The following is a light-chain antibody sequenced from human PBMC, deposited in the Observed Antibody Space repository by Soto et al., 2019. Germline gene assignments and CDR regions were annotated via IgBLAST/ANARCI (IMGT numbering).Light chain of an antibody. Sequence: QSVLSQPASVSGSPGQSITISCTGTSSDVGGYEYVSWYQRQPDKAPKLIIYDVTNRPSGVSTRFSGSKSGNTASLTISGIQTEDEADYYCASITRSSTSVFGTGTKVTVL. CDR3: ASITRSSTSV. CDR2: DVT. J-gene: IGLJ1*01. CDR1: SSDVGGYEY. V-gene: IGLV2-14*01.